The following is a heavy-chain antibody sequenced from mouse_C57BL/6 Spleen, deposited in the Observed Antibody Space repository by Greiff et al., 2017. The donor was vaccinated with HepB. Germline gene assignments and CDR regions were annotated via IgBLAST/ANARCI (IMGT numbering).Heavy chain of an antibody. CDR1: GYTFTSYW. CDR2: IHPNSGST. D-gene: IGHD3-2*02. V-gene: IGHV1-64*01. J-gene: IGHJ3*01. Sequence: VQLQQPGAELVKPGASVKLSCKASGYTFTSYWMHWVKQRPGQGLEWIGMIHPNSGSTNYNEKFKSKATLTVDKSSSTAYMQLSSLTSEDSAVYYWARDSSGYWFAYWGQGTLVTVSA. CDR3: ARDSSGYWFAY.